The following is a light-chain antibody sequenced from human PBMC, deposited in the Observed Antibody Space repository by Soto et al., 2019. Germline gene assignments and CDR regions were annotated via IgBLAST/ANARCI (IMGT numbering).Light chain of an antibody. CDR3: QQYGDSPLT. CDR1: QSVTVNS. J-gene: IGKJ3*01. Sequence: EIVLTQPPSTLSLSPGEGVTLSCRASQSVTVNSLAWYQQKPGQAPRLLIYAASTRAAAVPDRFTGSGSGTDFALTNSRLEPEDFGVYYCQQYGDSPLTSGPGTKVDIK. V-gene: IGKV3-20*01. CDR2: AAS.